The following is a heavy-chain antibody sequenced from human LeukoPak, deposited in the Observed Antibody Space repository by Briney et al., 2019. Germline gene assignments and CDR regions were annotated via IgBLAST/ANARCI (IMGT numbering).Heavy chain of an antibody. J-gene: IGHJ3*02. D-gene: IGHD2-21*02. Sequence: ASVKVSCKASGYTFTGYYMHWVRQAPGQGLEWMGWINPNSGGTNYAQKLQGRVTMTTDTSTSTAYMELRSLRSDDTAVYYCARDYVVITAPDGFDIWGQGTMVTVSS. CDR2: INPNSGGT. CDR1: GYTFTGYY. V-gene: IGHV1-2*02. CDR3: ARDYVVITAPDGFDI.